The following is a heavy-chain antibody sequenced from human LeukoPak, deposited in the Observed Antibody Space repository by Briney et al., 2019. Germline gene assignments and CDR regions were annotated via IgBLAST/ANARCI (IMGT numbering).Heavy chain of an antibody. J-gene: IGHJ4*02. V-gene: IGHV4-4*02. CDR2: VNLQGST. CDR1: GGSITNTNY. Sequence: PSETLSLTCGVSGGSITNTNYWTWVRQPPGKGLEWIGEVNLQGSTNYNPSLMGRVAIAVDTSENLISLQLTSVTAADTAVYYCAREGGPYRPLDYSGQGTLVTVSS. CDR3: AREGGPYRPLDY.